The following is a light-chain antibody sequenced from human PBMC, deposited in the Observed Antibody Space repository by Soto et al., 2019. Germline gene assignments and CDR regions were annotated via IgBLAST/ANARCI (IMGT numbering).Light chain of an antibody. Sequence: SYELSQPPSVSVAPGQTARVVCGGDNIGSKNVHWYQQKAGLAPVLVVYDDNDRPSGIPERFSGSSSGSTATLTINSVEAGDEADYYCQVWDSSTDHYVFGTGTKVT. V-gene: IGLV3-21*02. CDR3: QVWDSSTDHYV. J-gene: IGLJ1*01. CDR1: NIGSKN. CDR2: DDN.